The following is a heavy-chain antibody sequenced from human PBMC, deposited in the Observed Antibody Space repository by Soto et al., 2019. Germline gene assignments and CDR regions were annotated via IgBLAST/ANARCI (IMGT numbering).Heavy chain of an antibody. CDR2: ISAYNGNT. Sequence: GASVKVSCKASGYTFTSYGISWVRQAPGQGLEWMGWISAYNGNTNYAQKLQGRVTMTTDTSTSTAYMELRSLRSDDTAVYYCARVQIPIQLWPRAGFVDYWGQGTLVTVSS. V-gene: IGHV1-18*01. D-gene: IGHD5-18*01. CDR3: ARVQIPIQLWPRAGFVDY. CDR1: GYTFTSYG. J-gene: IGHJ4*02.